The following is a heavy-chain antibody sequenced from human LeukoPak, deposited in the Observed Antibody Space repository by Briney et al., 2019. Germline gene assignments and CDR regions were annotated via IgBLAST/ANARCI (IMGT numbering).Heavy chain of an antibody. J-gene: IGHJ6*03. D-gene: IGHD3-10*01. CDR1: GGSISSYY. CDR2: IYYSGST. CDR3: ARVVVSSRIWFGVHKSHYYMDV. Sequence: SETLSLTCTVSGGSISSYYWSWIRQPPGKGLEWIGYIYYSGSTNYNPSLKSRVTISVDTSKNQFSLKLSSVTAADTAVYYCARVVVSSRIWFGVHKSHYYMDVWGKGTTVTISS. V-gene: IGHV4-59*01.